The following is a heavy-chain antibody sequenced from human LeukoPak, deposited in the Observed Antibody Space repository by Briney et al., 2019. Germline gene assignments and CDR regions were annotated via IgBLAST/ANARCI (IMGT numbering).Heavy chain of an antibody. CDR2: IYYSGST. Sequence: SETLSLTCTVSGGSISSSSYYWGWIRQPPGKGLEWIGSIYYSGSTYYNPSLKSRVTISVDTSKNQFSLKLSSVTAADTAVYYCVSYSHDFWSGYSDYWGQGTLVTVSS. D-gene: IGHD3-3*01. CDR3: VSYSHDFWSGYSDY. J-gene: IGHJ4*02. CDR1: GGSISSSSYY. V-gene: IGHV4-39*01.